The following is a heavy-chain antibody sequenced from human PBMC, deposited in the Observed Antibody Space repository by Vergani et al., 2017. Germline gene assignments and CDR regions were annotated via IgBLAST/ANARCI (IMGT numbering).Heavy chain of an antibody. CDR1: GGSFSGYY. V-gene: IGHV4-34*01. D-gene: IGHD6-13*01. Sequence: QVQLQQWGAGLLKPSETLSLTCAVYGGSFSGYYWSWIRQPPGKGLEWIGEINHSGSTNYNPSLKSRVTISVDTSQNQFSLKLSSVTAADTAVYYCAREGEAYSSSWYYRQHWFDPWGQGTLVTVSS. J-gene: IGHJ5*02. CDR3: AREGEAYSSSWYYRQHWFDP. CDR2: INHSGST.